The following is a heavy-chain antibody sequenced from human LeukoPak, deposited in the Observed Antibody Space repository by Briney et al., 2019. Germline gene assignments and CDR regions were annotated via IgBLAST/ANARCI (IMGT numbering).Heavy chain of an antibody. V-gene: IGHV3-30*03. J-gene: IGHJ3*02. CDR3: ARDFDAFDI. Sequence: VRQAPGKGLEWVAVISYDGSNKYYADSVKGRFTISRDNSKNTLYLQMNSLRAEDTAVYYCARDFDAFDIWGQGTMVTVSS. CDR2: ISYDGSNK.